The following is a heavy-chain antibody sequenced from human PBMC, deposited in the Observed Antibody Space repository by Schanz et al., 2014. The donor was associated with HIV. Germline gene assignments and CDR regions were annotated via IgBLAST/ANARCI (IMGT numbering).Heavy chain of an antibody. V-gene: IGHV3-33*08. CDR1: AFNFDSYG. Sequence: QVQLVESGGGVVQPGRSLRLSCVASAFNFDSYGMHWVRQAPGKGLEWVAVIWFDGRNKYYGDSVKGRFMISRDNSNNTLYLQMNSLRAEDTAVYFCAKSNGGDTAVVQYYFDYWGQGTLVSVSS. D-gene: IGHD5-18*01. CDR2: IWFDGRNK. CDR3: AKSNGGDTAVVQYYFDY. J-gene: IGHJ4*02.